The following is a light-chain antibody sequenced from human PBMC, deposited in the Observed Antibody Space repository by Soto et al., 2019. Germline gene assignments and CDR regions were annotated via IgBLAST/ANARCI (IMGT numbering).Light chain of an antibody. CDR2: GNS. Sequence: QSVLTQPPSVSGAPGQRVTISCTGSSSNIGAGYDVHWYQQFPGTAPKLLIYGNSNRPSGVPDRFSGSKSGTSASLAITGLQAEDEADYYCQSYDSSLSGVFGSGTNATVL. J-gene: IGLJ1*01. CDR1: SSNIGAGYD. V-gene: IGLV1-40*01. CDR3: QSYDSSLSGV.